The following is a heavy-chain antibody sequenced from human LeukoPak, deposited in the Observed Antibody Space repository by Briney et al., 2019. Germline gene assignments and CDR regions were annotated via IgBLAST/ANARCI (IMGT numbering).Heavy chain of an antibody. V-gene: IGHV4-39*07. CDR2: IFYTGST. CDR3: ASPYCSGGSCYGREFDY. Sequence: SETLSLTCTVSSGSISTSNYYWGWVRQPPGKALEWIGNIFYTGSTYYNPSLKSRVTISVDTSNNQFSLKLSSVTAADTAVYYCASPYCSGGSCYGREFDYWGQGTLVTVSS. J-gene: IGHJ4*02. CDR1: SGSISTSNYY. D-gene: IGHD2-15*01.